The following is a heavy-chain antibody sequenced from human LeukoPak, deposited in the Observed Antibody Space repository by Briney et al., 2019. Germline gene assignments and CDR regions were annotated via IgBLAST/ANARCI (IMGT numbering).Heavy chain of an antibody. J-gene: IGHJ4*02. V-gene: IGHV3-49*04. D-gene: IGHD6-19*01. CDR2: IRSKASGATI. CDR1: GFTSTDYG. Sequence: GGSLRLPCKGSGFTSTDYGTSWVRRAPGKGLEWVGCIRSKASGATIEYAASVKGRFSIARDDSKNIAYLQMNSLKSEDTALYYCTRDAYNTGSNSDYWGQGTLVTVSS. CDR3: TRDAYNTGSNSDY.